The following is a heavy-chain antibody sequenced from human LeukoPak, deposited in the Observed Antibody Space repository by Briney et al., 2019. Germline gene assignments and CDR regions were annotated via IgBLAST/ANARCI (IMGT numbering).Heavy chain of an antibody. CDR1: GFTFSSYA. J-gene: IGHJ4*02. CDR2: ISGSGTNT. CDR3: AKSSRPVTAMAFFDY. V-gene: IGHV3-23*01. D-gene: IGHD5-18*01. Sequence: GGSLRLSCAVSGFTFSSYAMSWVRQAPGKGLEWVSGISGSGTNTNYADSVKGRFTISRDNSKNTVYLQMKSLRAEDTAVYYCAKSSRPVTAMAFFDYWGQGTLVTVSS.